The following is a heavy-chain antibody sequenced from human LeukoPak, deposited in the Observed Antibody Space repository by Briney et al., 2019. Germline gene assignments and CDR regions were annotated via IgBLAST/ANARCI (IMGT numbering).Heavy chain of an antibody. CDR3: ARDYYFDY. CDR1: GFTFSSYA. J-gene: IGHJ4*02. Sequence: GGSLRLSCAASGFTFSSYAMSWVRQAPGKGLEWVSAVSGGGGGTYYADSVKGRFTISRDNSKNTLYLQMHSPRAEDTALYYCARDYYFDYWGQGTLVTVSS. V-gene: IGHV3-23*01. CDR2: VSGGGGGT.